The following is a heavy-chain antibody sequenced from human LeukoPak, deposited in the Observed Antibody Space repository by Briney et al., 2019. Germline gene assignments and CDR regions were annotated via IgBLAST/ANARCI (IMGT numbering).Heavy chain of an antibody. CDR1: GGSISSYY. D-gene: IGHD2-15*01. CDR3: ARGYCSGGSCYSGGHWFDP. Sequence: PSETLSLTCTVSGGSISSYYWSWIRQPAGKGLEWIGRIYTSGSTNYNPSLKSRVTISVDTSKNQFSLKLSSVTAADTAVYYCARGYCSGGSCYSGGHWFDPWGQGTLVTVSS. V-gene: IGHV4-4*07. J-gene: IGHJ5*02. CDR2: IYTSGST.